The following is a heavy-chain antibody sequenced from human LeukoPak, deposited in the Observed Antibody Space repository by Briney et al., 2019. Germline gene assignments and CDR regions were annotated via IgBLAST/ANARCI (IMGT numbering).Heavy chain of an antibody. CDR1: GFTFRSDA. J-gene: IGHJ4*02. CDR3: AKDKLAAAGEYYFDY. Sequence: PGGSLRLSCAASGFTFRSDAMSWVRQAPGKGLEWVSAISGGGGSTYYAYSVKGRFNISRDNSQNTLYLQITSRRAEDTAVYYCAKDKLAAAGEYYFDYWGQGTLVTVSS. CDR2: ISGGGGST. D-gene: IGHD6-13*01. V-gene: IGHV3-23*01.